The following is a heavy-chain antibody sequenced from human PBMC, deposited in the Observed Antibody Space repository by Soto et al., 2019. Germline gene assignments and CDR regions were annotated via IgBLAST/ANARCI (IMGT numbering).Heavy chain of an antibody. J-gene: IGHJ6*02. V-gene: IGHV3-23*01. D-gene: IGHD1-26*01. CDR1: GFTFSSYP. Sequence: GGSLRLSCAASGFTFSSYPMVWVRQAPGKGLESISSISGSGTSYYADSVKGRFTISRDNSENTLYLQMNSLRAEDTAVYYCAKVITTDISYWYGMDVWGQGTTVTVSS. CDR3: AKVITTDISYWYGMDV. CDR2: ISGSGTS.